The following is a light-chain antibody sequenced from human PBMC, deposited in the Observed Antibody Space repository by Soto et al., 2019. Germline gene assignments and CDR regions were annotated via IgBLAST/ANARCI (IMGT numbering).Light chain of an antibody. J-gene: IGKJ1*01. CDR3: QQLNSYPPT. V-gene: IGKV3-11*01. Sequence: EIVLTQSPATLPLSPGERATLSCRASQSVSSYLAWYQQKPGQAPRLLIYDASNRATGIPARFSGSGSGTDFTLTISSLQPEDFATYYCQQLNSYPPTFGQGTKVDIK. CDR2: DAS. CDR1: QSVSSY.